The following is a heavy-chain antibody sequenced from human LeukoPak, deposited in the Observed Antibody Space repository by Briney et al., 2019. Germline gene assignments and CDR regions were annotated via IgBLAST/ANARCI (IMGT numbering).Heavy chain of an antibody. D-gene: IGHD1-26*01. Sequence: PGGSLRLSCAASGFTFSSYAMSWVRQAPGKGLEWVSAISGGGGSTYYADSVKGRLTIYRDNSKNTLYLQMNSLRAEDTDVYYCAKDWAHGSYWISTSSYYFDYWGQGTLVTVSS. J-gene: IGHJ4*02. V-gene: IGHV3-23*01. CDR2: ISGGGGST. CDR3: AKDWAHGSYWISTSSYYFDY. CDR1: GFTFSSYA.